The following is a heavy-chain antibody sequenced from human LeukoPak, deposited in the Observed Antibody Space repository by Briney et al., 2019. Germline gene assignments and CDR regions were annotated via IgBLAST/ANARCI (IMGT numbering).Heavy chain of an antibody. V-gene: IGHV4-4*09. CDR2: IYTSGST. D-gene: IGHD3-22*01. Sequence: SETLSLTCTVSGGSISSYYWSWIRQPPGKGLEWIGYIYTSGSTNYNPSLESRVTISVDTSKNQFSLKLSSVTAADTAVYYCAGDSSGYYYSWGQGTLVTVSS. J-gene: IGHJ5*02. CDR1: GGSISSYY. CDR3: AGDSSGYYYS.